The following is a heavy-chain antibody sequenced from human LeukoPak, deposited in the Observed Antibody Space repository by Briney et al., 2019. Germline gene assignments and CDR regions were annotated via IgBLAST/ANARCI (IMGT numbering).Heavy chain of an antibody. V-gene: IGHV3-11*01. CDR2: ISNTGSTI. CDR1: GGSIGSRNNY. J-gene: IGHJ6*02. CDR3: ARDGSRYCTSTSCYSGYYYYGMDV. Sequence: LSLTCTVSGGSIGSRNNYWAWIRQAPGKGLAWISYISNTGSTIYYADSVKGRFTISRDNAKNSLYSQMNSLRAEDTAVYYCARDGSRYCTSTSCYSGYYYYGMDVWGQGTTVTVSS. D-gene: IGHD2-2*01.